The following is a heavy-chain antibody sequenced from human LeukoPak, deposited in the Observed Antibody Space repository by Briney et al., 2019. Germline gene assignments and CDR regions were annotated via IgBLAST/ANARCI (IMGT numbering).Heavy chain of an antibody. CDR2: INHSGST. J-gene: IGHJ5*02. Sequence: SETLSLTCAVYGGSFSGYYWSWIRQPPGKGLEWIGEINHSGSTNYNPSLKSRVTISVDTSKNQFSLKLSSVTAADTAVYYCARPRKVWYSSSRGNWFDPWGQGTLVTVSS. D-gene: IGHD6-13*01. CDR1: GGSFSGYY. V-gene: IGHV4-34*01. CDR3: ARPRKVWYSSSRGNWFDP.